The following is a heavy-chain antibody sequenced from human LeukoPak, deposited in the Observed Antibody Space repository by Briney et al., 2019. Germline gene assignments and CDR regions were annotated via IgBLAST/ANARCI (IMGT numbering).Heavy chain of an antibody. Sequence: GGSLRLSCAASGFTFSSYWMSWVRQAPGKGLEWVSVIYSGGSTYYADSVKGRFTISRDNSKNTLYLQMNSLRAEDTAVYYCARVSVGGAFDSGGQEPRVPVSS. V-gene: IGHV3-53*01. CDR3: ARVSVGGAFDS. CDR1: GFTFSSYW. J-gene: IGHJ4*02. D-gene: IGHD3-16*01. CDR2: IYSGGST.